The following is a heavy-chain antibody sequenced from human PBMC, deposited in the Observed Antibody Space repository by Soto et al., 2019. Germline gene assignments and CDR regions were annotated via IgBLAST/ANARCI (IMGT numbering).Heavy chain of an antibody. CDR2: ISSSSAAI. CDR1: GFTLTNYA. V-gene: IGHV3-48*02. D-gene: IGHD2-21*01. CDR3: ARDKSRGRVLFYYMDV. J-gene: IGHJ6*03. Sequence: EVQLVESGGGLVQPGGSLRLSCTASGFTLTNYAMNWVRQAPGKGLEWVSYISSSSAAIFYADSVKGRFTISRDNAKNSLYLQMNSMRDEDTAVDYCARDKSRGRVLFYYMDVWGRGTTVTVSS.